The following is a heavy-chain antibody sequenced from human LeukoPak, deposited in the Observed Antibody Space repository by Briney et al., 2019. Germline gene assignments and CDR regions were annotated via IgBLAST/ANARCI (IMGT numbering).Heavy chain of an antibody. CDR1: GYTFTSYD. Sequence: ASVKVSCKASGYTFTSYDMNWVRQATGQGLEWMGWMNPNSGNTGYAQKFQGRVTMTRNTSISTAYMELSSLRSEDTAVYYCARGIRLRQRYYFDYWGQGTLVTVSS. J-gene: IGHJ4*02. CDR3: ARGIRLRQRYYFDY. CDR2: MNPNSGNT. D-gene: IGHD5-12*01. V-gene: IGHV1-8*01.